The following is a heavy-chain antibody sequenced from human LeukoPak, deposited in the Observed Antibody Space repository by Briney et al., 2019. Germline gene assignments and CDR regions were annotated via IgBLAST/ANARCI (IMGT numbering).Heavy chain of an antibody. Sequence: GGSLRLSCAASGFTFSTYATSWVRQAPGKGLEWVSAISVSAGSTYYADSVKGRFTISRDNSKNTLYLQMNSLRAEDTAVYYCATGSVRYSASWYSQEGDYWGQGTLVTVSS. CDR3: ATGSVRYSASWYSQEGDY. CDR1: GFTFSTYA. D-gene: IGHD6-13*01. V-gene: IGHV3-23*01. CDR2: ISVSAGST. J-gene: IGHJ4*02.